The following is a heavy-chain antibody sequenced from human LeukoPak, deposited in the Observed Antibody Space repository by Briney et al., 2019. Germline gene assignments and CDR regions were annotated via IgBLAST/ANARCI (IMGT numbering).Heavy chain of an antibody. D-gene: IGHD2-2*01. CDR1: GGTFSSYA. CDR2: IIPIFGTA. J-gene: IGHJ4*02. Sequence: SVKVSCKASGGTFSSYAISWVRQAPGQGLEWMGGIIPIFGTANYAQKFQGRVTITADKSTSTAYMELSSLRSEDTAVYYCARAIVVVPGAPWVSDYWGQGTLVTVSS. CDR3: ARAIVVVPGAPWVSDY. V-gene: IGHV1-69*06.